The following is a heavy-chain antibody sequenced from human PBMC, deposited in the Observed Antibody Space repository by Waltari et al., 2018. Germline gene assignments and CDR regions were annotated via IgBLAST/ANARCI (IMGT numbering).Heavy chain of an antibody. CDR2: INHSGGT. J-gene: IGHJ4*02. V-gene: IGHV4-34*01. Sequence: QVQLQQWGAGLLKPSETLSLTCAVYGGSFSGYYWSWIRQPPGKGLEWIGEINHSGGTNYNPSLKSRVTISVDTAKNQFSRKLSSVTAADTSVYYCTRGLLAAAGPRFGYWGQGTLVTVSS. CDR1: GGSFSGYY. CDR3: TRGLLAAAGPRFGY. D-gene: IGHD6-13*01.